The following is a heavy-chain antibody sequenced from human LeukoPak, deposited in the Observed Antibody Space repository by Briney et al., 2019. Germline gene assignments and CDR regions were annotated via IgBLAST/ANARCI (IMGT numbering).Heavy chain of an antibody. V-gene: IGHV3-30*18. Sequence: GGSLRLSCEASGFTFSGFGMHWVRQAPGKGLEWVAFISYDGSDEYYTESVKGRFTISRDNSKNTVYLQMNSLRTEGTAVYYCAKDLSIHYDTRGFDPWGQGTLVTVSS. J-gene: IGHJ5*02. CDR3: AKDLSIHYDTRGFDP. CDR1: GFTFSGFG. D-gene: IGHD3-22*01. CDR2: ISYDGSDE.